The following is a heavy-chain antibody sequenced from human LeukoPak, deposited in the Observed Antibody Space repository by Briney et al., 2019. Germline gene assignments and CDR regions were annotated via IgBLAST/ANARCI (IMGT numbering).Heavy chain of an antibody. D-gene: IGHD6-13*01. Sequence: GGSLRLSCAACGFTFSSYSMNWVRQAPGKGLEWVSSISSSSSYIYYADSVKGRFTISRDNAKSSLYLQMDSLRAEDTAVYYCARGFSSSPESWGQGTLVTVSS. J-gene: IGHJ4*02. CDR2: ISSSSSYI. V-gene: IGHV3-21*01. CDR3: ARGFSSSPES. CDR1: GFTFSSYS.